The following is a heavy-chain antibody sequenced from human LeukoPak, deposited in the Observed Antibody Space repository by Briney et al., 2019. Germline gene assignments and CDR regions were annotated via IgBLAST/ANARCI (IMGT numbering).Heavy chain of an antibody. D-gene: IGHD3-10*01. Sequence: SGPTLVKPTQTLTLTCTFSGFSLTTSGICVSWIRQPPGKALEWLARIDWDDDKYYSTSLKTRLTISKDTSKNQVVLTMTNMDPVDTATYYCARLQYDSGSRYFDYWGQGILVTVSS. CDR2: IDWDDDK. CDR3: ARLQYDSGSRYFDY. J-gene: IGHJ4*02. V-gene: IGHV2-70*11. CDR1: GFSLTTSGIC.